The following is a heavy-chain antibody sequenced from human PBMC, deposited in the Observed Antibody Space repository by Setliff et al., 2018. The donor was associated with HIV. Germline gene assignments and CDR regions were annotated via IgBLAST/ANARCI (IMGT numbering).Heavy chain of an antibody. D-gene: IGHD3-22*01. CDR1: GYSFTNYD. CDR2: MNPNSGHT. Sequence: GASVKVSCKASGYSFTNYDINWVRQAPGQRLEWMGWMNPNSGHTGYAHKFQGRCTMTRYTPISTAYMELSSLTSEDTAVYYCARGGGSSYLYHSRGSEYFQYWGQGALVTVSS. J-gene: IGHJ1*01. CDR3: ARGGGSSYLYHSRGSEYFQY. V-gene: IGHV1-8*01.